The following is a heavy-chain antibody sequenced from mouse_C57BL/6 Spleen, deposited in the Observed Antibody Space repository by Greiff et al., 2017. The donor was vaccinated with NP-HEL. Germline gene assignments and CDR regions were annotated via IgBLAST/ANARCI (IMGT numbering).Heavy chain of an antibody. Sequence: EVQLVESGGGLVQPGGSMKLSCVASGFTFSNYWMNWVRQSPEKGLEWVAQIRLKSDNYATHYAESVKGRFTISRDDSKSSVYLHMNNLRAEDTGIYYCTALLSFAYWGQGTLVTVSA. CDR2: IRLKSDNYAT. V-gene: IGHV6-3*01. D-gene: IGHD2-10*01. CDR1: GFTFSNYW. CDR3: TALLSFAY. J-gene: IGHJ3*01.